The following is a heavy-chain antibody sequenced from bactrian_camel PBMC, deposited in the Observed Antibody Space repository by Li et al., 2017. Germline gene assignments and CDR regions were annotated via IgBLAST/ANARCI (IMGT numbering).Heavy chain of an antibody. D-gene: IGHD5*01. V-gene: IGHV3S63*01. J-gene: IGHJ4*01. Sequence: HVQLVESGGGSVQAGGSLRLSCAVSGYDALYLCMGWFRQAPGKEREGVAVIYDAAVTTWYADSVKGRFTISKDNAKNTLYLQMNSLKPEDTAMYYCAADPSWRCGLASEYTYWGQGTQVTVS. CDR1: GYDALYLC. CDR3: AADPSWRCGLASEYTY. CDR2: IYDAAVTT.